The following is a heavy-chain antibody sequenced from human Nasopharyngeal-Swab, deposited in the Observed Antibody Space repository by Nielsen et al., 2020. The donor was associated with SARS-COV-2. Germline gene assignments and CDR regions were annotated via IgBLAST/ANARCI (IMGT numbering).Heavy chain of an antibody. J-gene: IGHJ6*02. Sequence: GESLKISCAASGFTFNNYNFNWGRQAPGKGLEWVSSISSSSSYIYYADSVKGRFTISIDNAENSLYLQMNSLRAEDTAVYYCARDGLDYDFWSAYFMDVWGQGTTVTVSS. V-gene: IGHV3-21*01. CDR2: ISSSSSYI. CDR1: GFTFNNYN. CDR3: ARDGLDYDFWSAYFMDV. D-gene: IGHD3-3*01.